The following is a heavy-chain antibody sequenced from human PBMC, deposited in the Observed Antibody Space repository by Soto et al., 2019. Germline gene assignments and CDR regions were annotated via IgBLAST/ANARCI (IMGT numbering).Heavy chain of an antibody. V-gene: IGHV3-74*01. Sequence: SLRLSCVASGISRHWMHWVRQAPGKGLVWXSRXXPXSTXXNXXXSVKGRFSISRDNAKDTLYLQMNSLRAEDTAVYYCARGAYGDPVDSWGQGTLVTASS. J-gene: IGHJ4*02. CDR2: XXPXSTXX. CDR1: GISRHW. CDR3: ARGAYGDPVDS. D-gene: IGHD4-17*01.